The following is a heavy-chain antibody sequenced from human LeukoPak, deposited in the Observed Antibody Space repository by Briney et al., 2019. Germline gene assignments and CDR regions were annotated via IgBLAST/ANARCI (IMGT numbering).Heavy chain of an antibody. CDR1: GGSISGYY. CDR3: ARLGFSNSGSYLAPSDY. CDR2: IYYSGGT. J-gene: IGHJ4*02. Sequence: SETLSLTCTVSGGSISGYYWSWIRQPPGKGLEWIGYIYYSGGTNYNPSLKSRVTISVDTSKNQFSLKLSPVTAADTAVYYCARLGFSNSGSYLAPSDYWGQGTLVTVSS. D-gene: IGHD1-26*01. V-gene: IGHV4-59*08.